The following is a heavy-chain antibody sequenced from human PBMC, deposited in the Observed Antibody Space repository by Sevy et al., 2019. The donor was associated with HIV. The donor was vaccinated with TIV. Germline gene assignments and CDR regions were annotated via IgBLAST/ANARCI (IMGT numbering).Heavy chain of an antibody. V-gene: IGHV1-69*13. CDR2: IIPILGTV. Sequence: ASVKVSCKASGGTFSSYGISWVRQAPGQGLEWMGGIIPILGTVNYAQKFQGRVTITAGESTKTAYMELSSLRFEDTAVYYCARGGGNGWYYFDYWGQETLVTVSS. CDR3: ARGGGNGWYYFDY. D-gene: IGHD6-19*01. CDR1: GGTFSSYG. J-gene: IGHJ4*02.